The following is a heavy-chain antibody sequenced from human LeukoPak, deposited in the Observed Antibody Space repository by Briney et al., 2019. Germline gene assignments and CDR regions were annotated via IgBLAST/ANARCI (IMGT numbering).Heavy chain of an antibody. Sequence: SETLSLTCTVSGGSISSSSYYWGWTRQPPGKGLEWIGSIYYSGSTYYNPSLKSRVTISVDTSKNQFSLKLSSVTAADTAVYYCARCWGYSSSPTGKNWFDPWGQGTLVTVSS. CDR3: ARCWGYSSSPTGKNWFDP. V-gene: IGHV4-39*01. D-gene: IGHD6-6*01. CDR1: GGSISSSSYY. J-gene: IGHJ5*02. CDR2: IYYSGST.